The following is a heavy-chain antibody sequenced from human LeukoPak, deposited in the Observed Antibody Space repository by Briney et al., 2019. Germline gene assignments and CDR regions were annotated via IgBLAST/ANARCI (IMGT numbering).Heavy chain of an antibody. J-gene: IGHJ5*02. CDR2: ISYSGNT. CDR1: GGSISNYY. V-gene: IGHV4-59*01. D-gene: IGHD6-6*01. CDR3: ARGRTYRSSSWFDP. Sequence: PSETLSLTCTVSGGSISNYYWSWIRKPPGKGLEWIGYISYSGNTNYNPSLKSRVTISVDTSKNQFSLKLSSVTAADTAVYYCARGRTYRSSSWFDPWGQGTLVTVSS.